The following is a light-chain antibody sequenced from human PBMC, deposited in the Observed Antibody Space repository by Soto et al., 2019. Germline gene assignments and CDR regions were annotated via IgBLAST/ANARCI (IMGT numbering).Light chain of an antibody. CDR3: QQRSDWHPEYT. V-gene: IGKV3-11*01. Sequence: EIVLTQSPATLSLSPGERATLSCRASQSVRTFLAWYQQKPGQAPRLLIYDASKRATGIPARFSGSGSGPDLTLTISSLAPEDFAVYYCQQRSDWHPEYTCGQGTKLAIK. CDR1: QSVRTF. J-gene: IGKJ2*01. CDR2: DAS.